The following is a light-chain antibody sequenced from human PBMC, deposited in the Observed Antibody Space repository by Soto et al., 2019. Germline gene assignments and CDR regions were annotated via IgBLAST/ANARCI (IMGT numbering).Light chain of an antibody. J-gene: IGKJ3*01. Sequence: EIVVTQSPGTLSLSPGERATLSCRASQSVASSYLAWYQQKPGQAPRLLIYGSSSSATGIPDRVSGPGSGTDFPLTISRLEPEEFSVYYCQQYGSSPEFTFGPGNKVDIK. V-gene: IGKV3-20*01. CDR1: QSVASSY. CDR2: GSS. CDR3: QQYGSSPEFT.